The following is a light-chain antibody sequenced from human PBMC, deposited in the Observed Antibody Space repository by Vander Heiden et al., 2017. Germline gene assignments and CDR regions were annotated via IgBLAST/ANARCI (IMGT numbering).Light chain of an antibody. CDR2: DVS. Sequence: QSALPPPASVAGSPGQSITISCTGANSDIGDNDYVSWYQHHPGKAPRLMIYDVSVRPSGVSNRFSGSKSGNTASLTISGLQAEDEADYYCNSFTTTRTYVFGSGTWVTVL. CDR1: NSDIGDNDY. CDR3: NSFTTTRTYV. V-gene: IGLV2-14*03. J-gene: IGLJ1*01.